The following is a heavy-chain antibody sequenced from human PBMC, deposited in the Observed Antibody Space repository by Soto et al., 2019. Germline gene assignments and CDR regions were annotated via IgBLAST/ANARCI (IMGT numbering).Heavy chain of an antibody. CDR3: ARLSS. CDR1: GFTVSSTY. J-gene: IGHJ5*02. Sequence: EVQLVQSGGGLVQPGGSRGLSCEVSGFTVSSTYMTWVRQAPGQGLEWVSVIDSSGTTHYADSVKGRFTISRDNSKNTLYLQMSRLRAEDTAIYYCARLSSWGRGTLIIVSS. V-gene: IGHV3-66*04. CDR2: IDSSGTT.